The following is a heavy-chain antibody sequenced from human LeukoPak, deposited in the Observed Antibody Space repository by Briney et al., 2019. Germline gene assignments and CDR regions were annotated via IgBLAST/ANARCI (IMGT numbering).Heavy chain of an antibody. J-gene: IGHJ4*02. CDR2: VSSSGTT. V-gene: IGHV4-4*07. Sequence: SETLSLTCSVSGGSIDINYWTWIRQPVGKGLEWIGRVSSSGTTDYNPSLRSRVNIFVDKSKSQFSLRLNSVTAADTAVYYCARLPFFAFDRWGQGALVIVSS. D-gene: IGHD3-3*02. CDR3: ARLPFFAFDR. CDR1: GGSIDINY.